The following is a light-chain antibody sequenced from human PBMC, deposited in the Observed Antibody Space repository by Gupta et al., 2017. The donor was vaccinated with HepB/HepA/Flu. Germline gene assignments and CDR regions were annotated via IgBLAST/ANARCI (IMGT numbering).Light chain of an antibody. CDR3: QQRSNCPWA. V-gene: IGKV3-11*01. CDR1: QSISYF. CDR2: DAS. J-gene: IGKJ3*01. Sequence: IVLTHSPATLSLSPGERATLSCRASQSISYFLAWYQQKPGQAPRLLIYDASNRASGIPARFSGSGSGTDFTLTISSLEPEDFAVYYCQQRSNCPWAFGPGTTVDIK.